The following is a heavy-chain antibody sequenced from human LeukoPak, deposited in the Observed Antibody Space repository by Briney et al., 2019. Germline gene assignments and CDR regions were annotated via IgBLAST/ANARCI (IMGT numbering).Heavy chain of an antibody. V-gene: IGHV4-59*01. D-gene: IGHD3-10*01. CDR2: IYYSGST. J-gene: IGHJ4*02. CDR1: GGSISSYH. Sequence: PSETLSLTCTVSGGSISSYHWSWIRQPPGKGLEWIGYIYYSGSTNYNPSLKSRVTISVDTSKNQFSLKLSSVTAADTAVYYCARLWFGELFDYWGQGTLVTVSS. CDR3: ARLWFGELFDY.